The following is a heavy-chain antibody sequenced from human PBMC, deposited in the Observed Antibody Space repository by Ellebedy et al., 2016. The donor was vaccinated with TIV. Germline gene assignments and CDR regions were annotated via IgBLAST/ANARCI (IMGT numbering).Heavy chain of an antibody. Sequence: GGSLRLSCAASGFTFSSYSMNWVRQAPGKGLEWVSSISSSSSYMYYADSVKGRFTISRDNAKTSLYLQMNSLRAEDTAVYYCARGAPTYYDFYYYYGMDVWGQGTTVTVSS. CDR1: GFTFSSYS. J-gene: IGHJ6*02. CDR3: ARGAPTYYDFYYYYGMDV. V-gene: IGHV3-21*01. CDR2: ISSSSSYM. D-gene: IGHD3-3*01.